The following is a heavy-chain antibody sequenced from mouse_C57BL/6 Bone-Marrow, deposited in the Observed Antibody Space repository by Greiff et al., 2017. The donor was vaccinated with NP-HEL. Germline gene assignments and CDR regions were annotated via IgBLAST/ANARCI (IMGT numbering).Heavy chain of an antibody. D-gene: IGHD2-3*01. CDR1: GYTFTSYW. V-gene: IGHV1-64*01. CDR3: ARWGDGYYADY. J-gene: IGHJ2*01. Sequence: QVQLQQSGAELVKPGASVKLSCKASGYTFTSYWMHWVKQRPGQGLEWIGMIHPNSGSTNYNEKFKSKATLTVDKSSSTAYMQLSSLTSEDSAVYYCARWGDGYYADYWGQGTTLTVSS. CDR2: IHPNSGST.